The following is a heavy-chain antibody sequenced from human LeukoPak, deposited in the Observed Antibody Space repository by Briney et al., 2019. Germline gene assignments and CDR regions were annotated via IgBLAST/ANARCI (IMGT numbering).Heavy chain of an antibody. J-gene: IGHJ4*02. D-gene: IGHD5-12*01. CDR3: AGLSGYDPYYFDY. Sequence: GASMKVSCKASGYSFTGYYMHWVRQAPGQGLEWMGCINPNSGGTDYARKFQGRVTMTRDTSISTAYMELSRLTSDDTAVYYCAGLSGYDPYYFDYWGQGTLVAVSS. V-gene: IGHV1-2*02. CDR1: GYSFTGYY. CDR2: INPNSGGT.